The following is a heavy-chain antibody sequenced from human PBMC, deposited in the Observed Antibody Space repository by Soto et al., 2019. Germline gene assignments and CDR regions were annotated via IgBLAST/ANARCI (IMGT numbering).Heavy chain of an antibody. V-gene: IGHV4-34*01. D-gene: IGHD3-16*02. CDR3: ARGRKNDYVWGSYRYTQYYFDY. Sequence: SETLSLTCAVYGGSFSGYYWSWIRQPPGKGLEWIGEINHSGSTNYNPSLKSRVTISVDTSKIQFSLKLSSVTAADTAVYYCARGRKNDYVWGSYRYTQYYFDYWGQGTLVTVSS. CDR2: INHSGST. J-gene: IGHJ4*02. CDR1: GGSFSGYY.